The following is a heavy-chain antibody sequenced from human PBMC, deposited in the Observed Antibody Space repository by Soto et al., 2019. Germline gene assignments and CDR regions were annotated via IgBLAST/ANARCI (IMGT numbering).Heavy chain of an antibody. Sequence: QVQLQESGPGLVRPSQTLSLTCTVSGGSISDADYSWTWIRQSPRQGLEWIGYIYYTGDTYSKPSLKSRVIMSVDTSMNHFSLRLSSVTAADTAVYYCARSGHNYWVMEVWGQGTTVTVSS. CDR3: ARSGHNYWVMEV. V-gene: IGHV4-30-4*01. D-gene: IGHD5-18*01. CDR2: IYYTGDT. CDR1: GGSISDADYS. J-gene: IGHJ6*02.